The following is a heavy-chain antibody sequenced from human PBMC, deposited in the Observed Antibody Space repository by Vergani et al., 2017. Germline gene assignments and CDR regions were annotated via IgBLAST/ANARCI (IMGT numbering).Heavy chain of an antibody. CDR3: ARDYVADSIRNDAFDI. V-gene: IGHV3-30*03. CDR1: GFTFSSYG. Sequence: QVQLVESGGGVVQPGRSLRLSCAASGFTFSSYGMHWVRQAPGKGLEWVAVISYDGSNKYYADSVKGRFTISRDNSKNTLYLQMNSLRAEDTAVYYCARDYVADSIRNDAFDIWGQGTMVTVSS. D-gene: IGHD2-21*01. J-gene: IGHJ3*02. CDR2: ISYDGSNK.